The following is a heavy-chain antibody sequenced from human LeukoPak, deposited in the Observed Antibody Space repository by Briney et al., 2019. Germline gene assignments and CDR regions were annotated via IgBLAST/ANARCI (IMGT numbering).Heavy chain of an antibody. V-gene: IGHV1-3*01. Sequence: ASVKVSCKASGYTFTSYAIHWVRQAPGQRLERMGWINAGNGNTKYSQKFQGRVTITRDTSASTAYMELSSLRSEDTAVYYCARDKEVEIQLWFGYWGQGTLVTVSS. CDR2: INAGNGNT. J-gene: IGHJ4*02. CDR1: GYTFTSYA. D-gene: IGHD5-18*01. CDR3: ARDKEVEIQLWFGY.